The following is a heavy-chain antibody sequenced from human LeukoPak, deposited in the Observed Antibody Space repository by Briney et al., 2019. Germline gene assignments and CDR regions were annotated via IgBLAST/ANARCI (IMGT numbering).Heavy chain of an antibody. J-gene: IGHJ3*02. CDR3: ACLTTADASDI. Sequence: SETLSLTCTVSGYSISSDYYWGWIRQPPGKGLEWIGSIYHSGSTYYNPSLKSRVTISVDTSKNQFSLKLSSVTAADTAVYYCACLTTADASDIWGQGTMVTVSS. V-gene: IGHV4-38-2*02. D-gene: IGHD3-22*01. CDR1: GYSISSDYY. CDR2: IYHSGST.